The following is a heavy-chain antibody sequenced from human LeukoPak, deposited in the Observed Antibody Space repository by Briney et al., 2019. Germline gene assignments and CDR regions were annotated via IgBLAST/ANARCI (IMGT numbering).Heavy chain of an antibody. J-gene: IGHJ4*02. V-gene: IGHV4-59*08. CDR1: GDSISSYF. CDR3: ARFAMSTSGCMLCHFDH. CDR2: VYYTGST. D-gene: IGHD2-8*01. Sequence: PSQTLSLTCTVSGDSISSYFWSWIRQPPGKGLEWIGYVYYTGSTNHNPSLKSRAIISVDTSKNQFFLELTSVTAADTAVYYCARFAMSTSGCMLCHFDHWGQGTLVTVSS.